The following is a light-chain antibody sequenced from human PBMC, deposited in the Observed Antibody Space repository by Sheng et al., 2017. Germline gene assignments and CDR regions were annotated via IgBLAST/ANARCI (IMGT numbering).Light chain of an antibody. CDR1: SSDVGGYDY. Sequence: QSALTQPPSASGSLGQSVTISCTGTSSDVGGYDYVSWYQQHPGKAPKLLIYEVNKRPSGVPDRFSGSKFGNTASLTVSGLQAEDEAYYYCSSYAGNNNFXVFGTGTKVTVL. V-gene: IGLV2-8*01. CDR2: EVN. CDR3: SSYAGNNNFXV. J-gene: IGLJ1*01.